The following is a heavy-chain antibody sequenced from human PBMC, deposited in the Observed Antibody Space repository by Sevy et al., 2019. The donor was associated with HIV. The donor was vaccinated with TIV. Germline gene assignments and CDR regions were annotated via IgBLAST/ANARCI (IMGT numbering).Heavy chain of an antibody. Sequence: GGSLRLSCAASGFTFSDHYMDWVRQAPGKGLEWVGRIRNKANSYTTEYAASVKGRFTISRDDSKNSLYLQMNSLKTEDTAVYYCTRVTAVADLYFDSWCQGTLVTVSS. J-gene: IGHJ4*02. CDR2: IRNKANSYTT. CDR1: GFTFSDHY. D-gene: IGHD6-19*01. V-gene: IGHV3-72*01. CDR3: TRVTAVADLYFDS.